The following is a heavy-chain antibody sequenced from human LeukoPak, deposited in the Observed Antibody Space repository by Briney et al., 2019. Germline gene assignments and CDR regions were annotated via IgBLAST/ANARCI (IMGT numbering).Heavy chain of an antibody. J-gene: IGHJ4*02. CDR2: IYYDGTNK. V-gene: IGHV3-30*02. CDR1: GFTFSSYG. Sequence: GGSLRLSCAASGFTFSSYGMHWVRQAPGKGLEWLTFIYYDGTNKYYADSVKGRFTISRDNSKNTLYLQMNSVRVEDTAVCYCAKDLRSTTGLWGQGTLVTVSS. D-gene: IGHD1-14*01. CDR3: AKDLRSTTGL.